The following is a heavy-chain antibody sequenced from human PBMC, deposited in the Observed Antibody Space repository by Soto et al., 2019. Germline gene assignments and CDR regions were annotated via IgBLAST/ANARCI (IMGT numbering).Heavy chain of an antibody. CDR3: AHGGYYYDSSGYYPYFDY. J-gene: IGHJ4*02. D-gene: IGHD3-22*01. CDR2: IYWDDDK. CDR1: GFSLSTSGVG. V-gene: IGHV2-5*02. Sequence: QITLKESGPPLVKPTQTLTLTCTFSGFSLSTSGVGVGWIRQPPGKALEWLALIYWDDDKRYSPSLKSRLTITKDTSKNQVVLTMTNMDPVDTATYYCAHGGYYYDSSGYYPYFDYWGQGTLVTVSS.